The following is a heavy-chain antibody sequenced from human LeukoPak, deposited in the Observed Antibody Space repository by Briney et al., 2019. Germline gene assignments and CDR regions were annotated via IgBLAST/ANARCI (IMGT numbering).Heavy chain of an antibody. D-gene: IGHD3-10*01. CDR2: ISSSGTTI. CDR1: GFTFSSYE. V-gene: IGHV3-48*03. CDR3: ARNPPPLGAFYYGSGSYFYY. J-gene: IGHJ4*02. Sequence: PGGSLRLSCAASGFTFSSYEMNWVRQAPGKGLEWVSFISSSGTTIYYADSVKGRFTISRDNAKNSLCLQMNSLRAEDTAVYYCARNPPPLGAFYYGSGSYFYYWGQGTLVTVSS.